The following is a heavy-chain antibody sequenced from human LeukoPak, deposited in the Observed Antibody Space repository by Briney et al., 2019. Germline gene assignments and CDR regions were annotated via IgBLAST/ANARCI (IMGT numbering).Heavy chain of an antibody. D-gene: IGHD1-26*01. Sequence: GESLQISCQGSGYSFTSYWISWVRRMPGKGLEWMGRIDPSDSYTKYSPSFQGHVTISGDESISTAYLQWSSLKASDTAMYYCARHFLGELPDMDVWGQGTTVTVSS. V-gene: IGHV5-10-1*01. CDR1: GYSFTSYW. CDR3: ARHFLGELPDMDV. J-gene: IGHJ6*02. CDR2: IDPSDSYT.